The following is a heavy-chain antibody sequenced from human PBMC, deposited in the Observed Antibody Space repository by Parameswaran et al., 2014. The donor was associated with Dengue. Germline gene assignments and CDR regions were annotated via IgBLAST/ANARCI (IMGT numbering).Heavy chain of an antibody. V-gene: IGHV1-18*01. CDR2: ISAYNGDT. Sequence: SWVRQAPGQGLEWMGWISAYNGDTNYAQKLQGRVTMTKDTSTSTAYMELRSLRSDDTAVYYCARSRAVATPAGGPWGQGTLVTVSS. D-gene: IGHD6-19*01. J-gene: IGHJ5*02. CDR3: ARSRAVATPAGGP.